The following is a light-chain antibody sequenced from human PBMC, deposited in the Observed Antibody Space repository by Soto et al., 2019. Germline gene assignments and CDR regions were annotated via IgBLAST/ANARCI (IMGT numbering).Light chain of an antibody. V-gene: IGKV3-11*01. CDR2: DAS. J-gene: IGKJ4*01. CDR3: QQRSNWPLLT. CDR1: QSVSSY. Sequence: EIVLTQSPATLSLSPGERATLSCRASQSVSSYLAWYQQKRGQAPRLLIYDASNRATGIPARFSGSGSGTDFTLTVSSLEPEDFAVYYCQQRSNWPLLTVGGGTKVEIK.